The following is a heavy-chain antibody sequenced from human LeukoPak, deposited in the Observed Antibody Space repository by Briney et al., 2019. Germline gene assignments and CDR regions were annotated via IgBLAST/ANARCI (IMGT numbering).Heavy chain of an antibody. J-gene: IGHJ4*02. CDR1: GFTFSGSA. CDR2: IRSKANSYAT. V-gene: IGHV3-73*01. D-gene: IGHD3-22*01. Sequence: PGGSLKLSCAASGFTFSGSAMHWARQASGKGLEWVGRIRSKANSYATAYAASVKGRFTISRDDSKNTAYLQMNSLKTEDTAVYYCTTYYDSSGYGPFVDWGQGTLVTVSS. CDR3: TTYYDSSGYGPFVD.